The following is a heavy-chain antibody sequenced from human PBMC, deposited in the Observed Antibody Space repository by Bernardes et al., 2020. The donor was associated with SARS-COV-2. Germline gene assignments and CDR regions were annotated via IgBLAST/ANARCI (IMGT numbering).Heavy chain of an antibody. CDR1: GDSVSRGYYY. D-gene: IGHD3-10*01. Sequence: SETLSLTCTVSGDSVSRGYYYWSWLRQPPGKGLEWIGYIYYTRNTNYNPSLKSRVTISVDTSKNQFSLKLSSVTAADTAVYFCARVRGDYFDYWGQGTLVTISS. CDR2: IYYTRNT. J-gene: IGHJ4*02. V-gene: IGHV4-61*01. CDR3: ARVRGDYFDY.